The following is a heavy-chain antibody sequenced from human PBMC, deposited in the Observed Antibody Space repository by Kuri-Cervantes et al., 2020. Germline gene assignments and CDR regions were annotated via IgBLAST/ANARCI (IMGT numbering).Heavy chain of an antibody. CDR2: IYPGDSDT. CDR1: GYSFTSYW. Sequence: GGSLRLSCKGSGYSFTSYWIGWVRQMPGKGLEWMGIIYPGDSDTRYSPSFQGQVIISADKSISTAYLQWSSLKASDTAMYYCARHLDLDYGDYYSDAFDIWGQGTMVTVSS. J-gene: IGHJ3*02. CDR3: ARHLDLDYGDYYSDAFDI. D-gene: IGHD4-17*01. V-gene: IGHV5-51*01.